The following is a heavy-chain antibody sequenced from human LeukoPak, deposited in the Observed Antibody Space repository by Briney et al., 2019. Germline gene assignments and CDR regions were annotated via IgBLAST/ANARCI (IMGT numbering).Heavy chain of an antibody. D-gene: IGHD1-26*01. Sequence: TDTLSLTRTAAGGSSSRYYCSRIRQPPGKEQNWIGYIYYGGSTTYNPSLKSRVSMSVDTSKNQFALKLSSVTAADTAVYYCARVTGGSGGYFDYWGQGSLVNVSS. J-gene: IGHJ4*02. V-gene: IGHV4-59*07. CDR2: IYYGGST. CDR3: ARVTGGSGGYFDY. CDR1: GGSSSRYY.